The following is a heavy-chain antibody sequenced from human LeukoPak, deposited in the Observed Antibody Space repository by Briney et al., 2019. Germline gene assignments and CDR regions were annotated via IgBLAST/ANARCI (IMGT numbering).Heavy chain of an antibody. CDR2: NNPSGDST. J-gene: IGHJ4*02. V-gene: IGHV1-46*01. CDR1: GYTFTSYD. Sequence: VASVKVSCKASGYTFTSYDMHWVRQPPGQGLEWMGINNPSGDSTSYAQKFQGRVTMTRDTSTSTVYMELSSLRSEDTAVYYCASVLYCGADCYSGRYFFDYWGQGTLVTVPS. D-gene: IGHD2-21*02. CDR3: ASVLYCGADCYSGRYFFDY.